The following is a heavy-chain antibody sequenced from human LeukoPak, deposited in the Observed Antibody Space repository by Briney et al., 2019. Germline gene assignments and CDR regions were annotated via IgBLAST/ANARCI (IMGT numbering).Heavy chain of an antibody. J-gene: IGHJ4*01. V-gene: IGHV1-8*01. CDR2: MNPNSGNT. CDR1: GYTFSSYD. Sequence: ASVKVSCRASGYTFSSYDINWVRQATGQGLEWMGWMNPNSGNTGYAQKFQGRVTMTRNTSISTAYMELSSLRSEDTAVYYCARGPTYVVPAAAYYFDYWGHGTLVTVSS. D-gene: IGHD2-2*01. CDR3: ARGPTYVVPAAAYYFDY.